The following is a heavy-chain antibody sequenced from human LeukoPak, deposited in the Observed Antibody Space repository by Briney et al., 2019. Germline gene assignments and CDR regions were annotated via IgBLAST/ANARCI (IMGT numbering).Heavy chain of an antibody. CDR1: GFTFRSYG. Sequence: GGSLRLSCTASGFTFRSYGMHWVRQAPGKGLEWVAVIWYDGSDKYYADSVRGRFTISRDNSKSTLYLQMNSLRADDTAVYYCARDLQAYSSSPDFDYWGQGTLVTVSS. D-gene: IGHD6-6*01. CDR2: IWYDGSDK. CDR3: ARDLQAYSSSPDFDY. V-gene: IGHV3-33*01. J-gene: IGHJ4*02.